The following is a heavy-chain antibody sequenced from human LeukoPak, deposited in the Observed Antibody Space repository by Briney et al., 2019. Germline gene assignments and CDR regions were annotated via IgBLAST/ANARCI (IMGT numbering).Heavy chain of an antibody. CDR1: GFTFSSYA. CDR2: ISGSGGST. D-gene: IGHD3-10*01. Sequence: GGSLRLSCAASGFTFSSYAMSWVRQAPGKGLEWVSAISGSGGSTYYADSVKGRFTISRDNSKNTLYLQMNSLRAEDTAVYYCAKGGLGGLLWFGEFETGLIDYWGQGTLVTVSS. V-gene: IGHV3-23*01. CDR3: AKGGLGGLLWFGEFETGLIDY. J-gene: IGHJ4*02.